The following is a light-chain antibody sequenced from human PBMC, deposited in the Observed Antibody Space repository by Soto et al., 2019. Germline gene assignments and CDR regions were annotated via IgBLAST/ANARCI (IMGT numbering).Light chain of an antibody. Sequence: DIQMTQSPSTLSGSVGDRVTITCRASQTISSWLAWYQHKPGKAPKLLIYNASTLKSGVPSRFSGSGSGTEFTLTISILQPDDFAPYYCQHYNSYSEAFGQGTKVELK. J-gene: IGKJ1*01. V-gene: IGKV1-5*03. CDR3: QHYNSYSEA. CDR1: QTISSW. CDR2: NAS.